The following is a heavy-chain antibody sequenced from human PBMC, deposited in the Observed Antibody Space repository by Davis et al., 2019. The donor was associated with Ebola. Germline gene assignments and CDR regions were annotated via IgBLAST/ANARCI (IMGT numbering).Heavy chain of an antibody. J-gene: IGHJ4*02. CDR2: IYHSGST. Sequence: PSETLSLTCAVSGGSISSSNWWSWVRQPPGKGLEWIGEIYHSGSTNYNPSLKSRVTISVDKSKNQFSLKLGSVTAADTAVYYCARESAAGFGEPPGVDYWGQGTLVTVSS. CDR3: ARESAAGFGEPPGVDY. V-gene: IGHV4-4*02. CDR1: GGSISSSNW. D-gene: IGHD6-13*01.